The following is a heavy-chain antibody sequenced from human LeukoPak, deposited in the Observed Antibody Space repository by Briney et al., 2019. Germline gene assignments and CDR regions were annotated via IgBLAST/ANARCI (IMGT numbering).Heavy chain of an antibody. V-gene: IGHV4-59*01. CDR2: IYYSGST. D-gene: IGHD3-22*01. CDR3: ARGDRTLYDSSGYFSR. CDR1: GGSISSYY. J-gene: IGHJ4*02. Sequence: SETLSLTCTVSGGSISSYYWSWIRQPPGKGLEWIGYIYYSGSTNYNPSLKSRVTISVDTSKNQFSLKLSSVTAADTAVYYRARGDRTLYDSSGYFSRWGQGTLVTVSS.